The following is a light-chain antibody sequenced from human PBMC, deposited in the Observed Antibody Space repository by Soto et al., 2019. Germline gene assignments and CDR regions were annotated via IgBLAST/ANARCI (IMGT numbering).Light chain of an antibody. CDR1: SSDVGSYNL. CDR2: EVT. Sequence: QSALTQPASVSGSPGQSITISCTGTSSDVGSYNLVSWYQQHPGKAPKLMIYEVTQRPSGVPNRFSGSKSDNTASLTISGLQAEDEADYYCCSYAGSSTYVFGTGTKVTVL. V-gene: IGLV2-23*02. J-gene: IGLJ1*01. CDR3: CSYAGSSTYV.